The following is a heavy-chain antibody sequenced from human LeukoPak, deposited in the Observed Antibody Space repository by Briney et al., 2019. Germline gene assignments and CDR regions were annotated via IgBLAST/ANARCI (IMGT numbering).Heavy chain of an antibody. V-gene: IGHV2-70*04. J-gene: IGHJ4*02. D-gene: IGHD5-18*01. Sequence: SGPALVKPTQTLTLTCTFSGFSLSTSGMRVSWILRPPGKALEWLARIDWDDDKFYSTSLKTRLTISKDTSKNQVVLTMTNMDPVDTATYYCARARGYSYGYFDYWGQGTLVTVSS. CDR3: ARARGYSYGYFDY. CDR2: IDWDDDK. CDR1: GFSLSTSGMR.